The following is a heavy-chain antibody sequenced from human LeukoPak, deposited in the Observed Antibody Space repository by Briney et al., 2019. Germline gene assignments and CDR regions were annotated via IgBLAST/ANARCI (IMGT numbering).Heavy chain of an antibody. CDR3: ARVRGSGSYYNGYYYYGMDV. J-gene: IGHJ6*02. CDR2: IIPIFGTA. Sequence: GASVKVSCKASGHTSTTYAIHWVRQAPGQGLEWMGGIIPIFGTANYAQKFQGRVTITADESTSTAYMELSSLRSEDTAVYYCARVRGSGSYYNGYYYYGMDVWGQGTTVTVSS. CDR1: GHTSTTYA. D-gene: IGHD3-10*01. V-gene: IGHV1-69*13.